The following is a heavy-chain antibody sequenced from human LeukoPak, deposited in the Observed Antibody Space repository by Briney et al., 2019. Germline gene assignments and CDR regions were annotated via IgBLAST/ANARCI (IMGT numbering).Heavy chain of an antibody. V-gene: IGHV3-23*01. J-gene: IGHJ4*02. CDR1: GFTFSHYA. CDR2: ISGSGGST. D-gene: IGHD2-2*01. CDR3: AKGRLGSSTQFDY. Sequence: GGSLRLSCAASGFTFSHYAMNWVRQAPGKGLEWVSAISGSGGSTYYADSVKGRFTISRDNSKNTLYLQMNSLRAEDTAVYYCAKGRLGSSTQFDYWGQGTLVTVSS.